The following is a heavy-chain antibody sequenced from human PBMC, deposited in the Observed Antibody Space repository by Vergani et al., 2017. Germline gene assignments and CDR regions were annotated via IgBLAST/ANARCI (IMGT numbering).Heavy chain of an antibody. V-gene: IGHV1-69*08. J-gene: IGHJ3*02. CDR2: IIPILGIA. CDR1: ESTFSSYT. CDR3: ARDWGRMTSRHGTGALDI. D-gene: IGHD1-1*01. Sequence: QVQLVQSGAEVKKPGSSVKVSCKASESTFSSYTISWLRQAPGQGLDWMGRIIPILGIANYAQKFQGRVTITADKSTSTAYMELSSLRSEDTAVYYCARDWGRMTSRHGTGALDIWGQGTMVTVSS.